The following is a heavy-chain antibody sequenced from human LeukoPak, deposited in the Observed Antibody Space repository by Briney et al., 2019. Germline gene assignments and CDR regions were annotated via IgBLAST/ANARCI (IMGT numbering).Heavy chain of an antibody. CDR3: ARVGRGRYYYDSSGYLDY. CDR2: IYYSGST. D-gene: IGHD3-22*01. J-gene: IGHJ4*02. Sequence: SETLSLTCTVSGGSISSGGYYWSWIRQHPGKGLEWIGYIYYSGSTYYNPSLKSRVTISVDTSKNQFSLKLSSVTAADTAVYYCARVGRGRYYYDSSGYLDYWGQGTLVTVSS. V-gene: IGHV4-31*03. CDR1: GGSISSGGYY.